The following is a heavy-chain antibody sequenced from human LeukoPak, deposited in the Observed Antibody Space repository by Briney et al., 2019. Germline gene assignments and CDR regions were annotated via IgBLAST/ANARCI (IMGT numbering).Heavy chain of an antibody. J-gene: IGHJ5*02. Sequence: PSETLSLTCAVYGGSFSGYYWSWIRQPPGKGLEWIGSIYYSGSTYYNPSLKSRVTISVDTSKNQFSLKLSSVTAADTAVYYCARQSYSSGWSGVNWFDPWGQGTLVTVSS. CDR3: ARQSYSSGWSGVNWFDP. D-gene: IGHD6-19*01. CDR1: GGSFSGYY. CDR2: IYYSGST. V-gene: IGHV4-34*01.